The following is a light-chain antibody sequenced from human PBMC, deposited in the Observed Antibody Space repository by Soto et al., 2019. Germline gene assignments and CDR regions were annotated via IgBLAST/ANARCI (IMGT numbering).Light chain of an antibody. J-gene: IGKJ1*01. CDR3: MQARQNPRT. CDR2: LGS. V-gene: IGKV2-28*01. CDR1: QSLLHSNGYNY. Sequence: DSVMTHSPLSLPVTPGEPASISCRFSQSLLHSNGYNYLIWYLQKPGQSPQLLIYLGSNRASGVPDRCSAGVSSTDFTLKITRGEPEAVGVYSCMQARQNPRTFGQGTKVEIK.